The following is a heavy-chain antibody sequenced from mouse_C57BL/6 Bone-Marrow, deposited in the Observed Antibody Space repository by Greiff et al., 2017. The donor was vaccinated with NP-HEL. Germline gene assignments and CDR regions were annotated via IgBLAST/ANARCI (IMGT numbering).Heavy chain of an antibody. Sequence: QVQLKQSGAELVRPGTSVKMSCKASGYTFTNYWIGWAKQRPGHGLEWIGDIYPGGGYTNYNEKFKGKATLTADKSSSTAYMQFSSLTSEDSAIYYCARLETAQATFDYWGQGTTLTVSS. D-gene: IGHD3-2*02. CDR1: GYTFTNYW. CDR3: ARLETAQATFDY. J-gene: IGHJ2*01. CDR2: IYPGGGYT. V-gene: IGHV1-63*01.